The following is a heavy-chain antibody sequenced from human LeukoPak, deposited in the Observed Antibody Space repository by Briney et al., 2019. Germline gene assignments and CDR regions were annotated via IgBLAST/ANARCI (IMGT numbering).Heavy chain of an antibody. D-gene: IGHD3-10*01. J-gene: IGHJ4*02. CDR3: AKDRFGEYHPFVY. V-gene: IGHV3-30*18. CDR2: ISYDGSNK. Sequence: GGSLRLSCAASGFTFSSYGMHWVRQAPGKGLEWVAVISYDGSNKYYADSVKGRFTISRDNSKNTLRLQMNSLRPEDTAVYYCAKDRFGEYHPFVYWGQGTRVTVSS. CDR1: GFTFSSYG.